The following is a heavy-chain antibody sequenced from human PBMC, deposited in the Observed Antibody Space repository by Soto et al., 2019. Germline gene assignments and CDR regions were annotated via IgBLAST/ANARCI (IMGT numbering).Heavy chain of an antibody. CDR1: GGTFSSYA. CDR3: ARGISGDHVGAFAI. CDR2: IIPIFGTA. D-gene: IGHD2-21*02. V-gene: IGHV1-69*13. Sequence: SVKVSCKASGGTFSSYAISWVRQAPGQGLEWMGGIIPIFGTANYAQKFQGRVTITADESTSTAYMELSSLRSEDTAVYYCARGISGDHVGAFAIWGQGTTVIVSS. J-gene: IGHJ3*02.